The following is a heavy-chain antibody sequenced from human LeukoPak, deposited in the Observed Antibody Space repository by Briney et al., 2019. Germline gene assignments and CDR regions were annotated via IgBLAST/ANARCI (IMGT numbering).Heavy chain of an antibody. CDR3: ATSGYGSGSYYNY. Sequence: ASVKVSCKASGYTFTDYYMHWVRQAPGKGLEWMGLVDPEDGETIYAEKFQGRVTITADTSTDTAYMELSSLRSEDTAVYYCATSGYGSGSYYNYWGQGTLVTVSS. CDR1: GYTFTDYY. CDR2: VDPEDGET. D-gene: IGHD3-10*01. J-gene: IGHJ4*02. V-gene: IGHV1-69-2*01.